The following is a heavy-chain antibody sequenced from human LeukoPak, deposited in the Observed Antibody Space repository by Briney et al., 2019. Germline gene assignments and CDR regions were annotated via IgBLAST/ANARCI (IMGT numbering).Heavy chain of an antibody. J-gene: IGHJ4*02. CDR1: GYTFTNYY. D-gene: IGHD5-18*01. CDR2: INPSGGST. CDR3: ARLDVDTAMVTWDYFDY. Sequence: ASVKVSCKASGYTFTNYYIHWVRQAPGQGLEWMGIINPSGGSTSYAQKFQGRVTMTRDTSTSTVYMELSSLRSEDTAVYYCARLDVDTAMVTWDYFDYWGQGTLVTVSS. V-gene: IGHV1-46*01.